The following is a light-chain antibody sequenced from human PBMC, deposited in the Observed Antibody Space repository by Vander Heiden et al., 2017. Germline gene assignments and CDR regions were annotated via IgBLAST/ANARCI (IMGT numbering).Light chain of an antibody. CDR3: WQYFSTPPYT. V-gene: IGKV4-1*01. CDR2: WAS. J-gene: IGKJ2*01. Sequence: DIVMTQSPDLLALPRGERAAINCKSSQSVLYSSNNKNYLAWYHQKPGQTPKLLIYWASTRESGVPDRFSGSGSGTDLTLTISSLQAEDVAVYYCWQYFSTPPYTFGQGTKLEIK. CDR1: QSVLYSSNNKNY.